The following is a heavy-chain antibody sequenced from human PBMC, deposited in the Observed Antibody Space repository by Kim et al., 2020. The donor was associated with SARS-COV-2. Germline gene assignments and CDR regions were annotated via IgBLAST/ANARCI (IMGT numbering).Heavy chain of an antibody. CDR1: GGSFSGYY. J-gene: IGHJ5*01. CDR2: INHSGST. V-gene: IGHV4-34*01. CDR3: ARARSGSGSISSDS. Sequence: SETLSLICAVYGGSFSGYYWSWIRQPPGKGLEWIGEINHSGSTNYNPSLKSRVTISVDTSKNQPSLKLSSVTAADTAVYYCARARSGSGSISSDSCGQGT. D-gene: IGHD3-10*01.